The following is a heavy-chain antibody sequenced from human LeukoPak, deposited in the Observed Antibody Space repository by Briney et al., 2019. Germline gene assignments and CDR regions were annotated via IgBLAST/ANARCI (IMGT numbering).Heavy chain of an antibody. CDR1: GYTFTNYD. Sequence: ASVTVSCKTSGYTFTNYDINWVRQATGQGLEWMGWISAYNGNTNYAQKLQGRVTMTTDTSTSTAYMELRSLRSDDTAVYYCARRGYWGSGSYLSYYYYMDVWGKGTTVTISS. J-gene: IGHJ6*03. V-gene: IGHV1-18*01. D-gene: IGHD3-10*01. CDR2: ISAYNGNT. CDR3: ARRGYWGSGSYLSYYYYMDV.